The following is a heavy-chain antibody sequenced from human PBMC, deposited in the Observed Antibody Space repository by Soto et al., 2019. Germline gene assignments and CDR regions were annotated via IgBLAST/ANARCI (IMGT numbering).Heavy chain of an antibody. CDR1: GFTFSSYG. CDR3: ARDQGYYYDSSGYLDYGMDA. J-gene: IGHJ6*02. D-gene: IGHD3-22*01. V-gene: IGHV3-33*01. Sequence: GGSRRLSCAASGFTFSSYGMHWVRQAPGRGLEWVAVIWYDGSNKYYADSVKGRFTISRDNSKNTLYLQMNSLRAEDTAVYYCARDQGYYYDSSGYLDYGMDAWGQGTTVTVSS. CDR2: IWYDGSNK.